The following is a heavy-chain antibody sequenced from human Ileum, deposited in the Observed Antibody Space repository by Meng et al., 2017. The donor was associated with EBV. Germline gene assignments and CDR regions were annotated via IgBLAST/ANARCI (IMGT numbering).Heavy chain of an antibody. V-gene: IGHV4-34*01. Sequence: GPLQQWGTGLLKPSETLSLTCAVYGGSFNDYYWTWLRQPPGKGLEWIGEIDQSGYTKFNPSLSSRATISRDTSNNQFSLRLNSVTAADTALYYCARYGRCNGNSFYCFDPWGQGTLVTVSS. CDR3: ARYGRCNGNSFYCFDP. CDR2: IDQSGYT. D-gene: IGHD4-23*01. CDR1: GGSFNDYY. J-gene: IGHJ5*02.